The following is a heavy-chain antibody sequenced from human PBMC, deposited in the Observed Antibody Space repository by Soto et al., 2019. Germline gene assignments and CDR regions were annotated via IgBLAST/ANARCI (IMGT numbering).Heavy chain of an antibody. D-gene: IGHD2-2*01. J-gene: IGHJ5*02. CDR1: GGSFSGYY. V-gene: IGHV4-34*01. CDR2: INHSGST. Sequence: SETLSLTCAVDGGSFSGYYWSWIRQPPGKGLEWIGEINHSGSTNYNPSLKSRVTISVDTSKKQFSLKLSSVTAADTAVYYCARGGRYCSSTSCYRTYNWFDPWGQGTLVTVSS. CDR3: ARGGRYCSSTSCYRTYNWFDP.